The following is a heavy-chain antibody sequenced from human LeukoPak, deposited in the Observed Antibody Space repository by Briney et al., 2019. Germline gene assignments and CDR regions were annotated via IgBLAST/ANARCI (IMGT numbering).Heavy chain of an antibody. Sequence: HPGGSLRLSCAVSGFTFSNYAMHWVRQAPGKGLEWVSGISGSGGGAHHADSVKGRFNISRDNFKNTLYVQMSSLRVEDTAVYYCARSGSIAVADKFDYWGQGTLVTVSS. J-gene: IGHJ4*02. D-gene: IGHD6-19*01. CDR1: GFTFSNYA. V-gene: IGHV3-23*01. CDR2: ISGSGGGA. CDR3: ARSGSIAVADKFDY.